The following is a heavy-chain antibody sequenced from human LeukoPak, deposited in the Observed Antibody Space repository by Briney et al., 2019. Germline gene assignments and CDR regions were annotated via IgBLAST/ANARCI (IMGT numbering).Heavy chain of an antibody. D-gene: IGHD3-10*01. Sequence: ASVKVSCKASGYTFTSYGISWVRQAPGQGLEWMGWINTNTGNPTYAQGFTGRFVFSLDTSVSTAYLQISSLKAEDTAVYYCARDYNLLWFGELLDYFDYWGQGTLVTVSS. J-gene: IGHJ4*02. CDR3: ARDYNLLWFGELLDYFDY. CDR1: GYTFTSYG. CDR2: INTNTGNP. V-gene: IGHV7-4-1*02.